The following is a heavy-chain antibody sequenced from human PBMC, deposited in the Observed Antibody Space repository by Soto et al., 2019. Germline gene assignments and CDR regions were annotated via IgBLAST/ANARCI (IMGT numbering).Heavy chain of an antibody. D-gene: IGHD2-15*01. CDR1: GFSFSRNA. CDR2: ISSGGNT. J-gene: IGHJ6*02. V-gene: IGHV3-23*01. Sequence: QLLESGGGLVQPGGSLRLSCEASGFSFSRNAMSWVRQAPGKGLEWVSSISSGGNTYYADSVKGRFTISRENSKNTQSMQMTSLGAEDTAVYYCAKLGYCTGGTCYLDYYYGVDVWGQWTTVTVS. CDR3: AKLGYCTGGTCYLDYYYGVDV.